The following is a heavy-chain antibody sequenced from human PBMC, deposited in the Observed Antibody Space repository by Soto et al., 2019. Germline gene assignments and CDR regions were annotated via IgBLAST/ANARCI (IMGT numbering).Heavy chain of an antibody. J-gene: IGHJ5*02. CDR2: IYYSGST. D-gene: IGHD2-21*02. CDR1: GGSISSYY. Sequence: SETLSLTCTVSGGSISSYYWSWIRQPPGKGLEWIGYIYYSGSTYYNPSLKSRVTVSVDTSKNQFSLKLSSVTAADTAVYYCARHPSDFWFDPWGQGTLVTVSS. CDR3: ARHPSDFWFDP. V-gene: IGHV4-59*04.